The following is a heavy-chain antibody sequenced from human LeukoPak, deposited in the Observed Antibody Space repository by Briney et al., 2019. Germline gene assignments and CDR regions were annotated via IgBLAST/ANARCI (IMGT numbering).Heavy chain of an antibody. CDR2: ISDSNGNL. Sequence: ASVKVSCKASGGTFSSYAISWVRQAPGQGLEWMGWISDSNGNLNYAQRLQGRVTITTDTSTSTAYMELRSLRSDDTAVYYCASWLGATGRRGASDWGQGTLVTVSS. D-gene: IGHD3-10*01. V-gene: IGHV1-18*01. CDR3: ASWLGATGRRGASD. CDR1: GGTFSSYA. J-gene: IGHJ4*02.